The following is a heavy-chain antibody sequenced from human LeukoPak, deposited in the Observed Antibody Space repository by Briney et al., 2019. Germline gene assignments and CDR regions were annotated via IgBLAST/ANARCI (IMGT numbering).Heavy chain of an antibody. D-gene: IGHD3-16*01. CDR3: ATRALRLGELLPLDY. Sequence: ASVKVSCKASGYTFTGYYMHWVRQAPGQGLEWMGWINPNSGGTNYAQKFQGRVTMTRDTSISTAYMELSRLRSDDTAVYYCATRALRLGELLPLDYWGQGTLVTVSS. V-gene: IGHV1-2*02. CDR1: GYTFTGYY. J-gene: IGHJ4*02. CDR2: INPNSGGT.